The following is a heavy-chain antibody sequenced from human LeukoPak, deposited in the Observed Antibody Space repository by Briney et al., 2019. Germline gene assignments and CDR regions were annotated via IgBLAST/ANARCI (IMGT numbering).Heavy chain of an antibody. J-gene: IGHJ4*02. CDR3: ARERPDSRNLGS. V-gene: IGHV3-21*01. Sequence: GGSLRLSCAASGFTFSTFGMNWVRQAPGKGLEWVSFISSSSSYIYYADSVKGRFTISRDNAKNSLYLQMNSLRAEDTAVYYCARERPDSRNLGSWGRGALVTVSS. CDR2: ISSSSSYI. CDR1: GFTFSTFG. D-gene: IGHD1-14*01.